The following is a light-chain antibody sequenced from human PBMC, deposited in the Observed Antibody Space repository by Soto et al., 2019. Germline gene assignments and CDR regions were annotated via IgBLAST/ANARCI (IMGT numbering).Light chain of an antibody. CDR1: QSLVYRDGNTY. CDR2: QVS. Sequence: DVVLTQSPLSLPVTLGQPASISCRASQSLVYRDGNTYLIWFQQRPGQSPRRLIYQVSNRDYGVPERFSGRGSGTDVTMKISRVEAEDVGVYYCMHGTHWLWTCGLGTKVEI. J-gene: IGKJ1*01. CDR3: MHGTHWLWT. V-gene: IGKV2-30*01.